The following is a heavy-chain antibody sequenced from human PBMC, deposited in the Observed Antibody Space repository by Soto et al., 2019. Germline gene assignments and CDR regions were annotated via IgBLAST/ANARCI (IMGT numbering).Heavy chain of an antibody. CDR1: GFTFSSYA. CDR3: AKAFLYDSSGYYYGPWFDP. D-gene: IGHD3-22*01. Sequence: PGGSLRLSCAASGFTFSSYAMSWVRQPPGKGPEWVSAISGSGGSTYYADSVKGRFTITRDNSKNTLYLQMNSLRAEDTAVYYCAKAFLYDSSGYYYGPWFDPWGQGTLVNVSS. CDR2: ISGSGGST. J-gene: IGHJ5*02. V-gene: IGHV3-23*01.